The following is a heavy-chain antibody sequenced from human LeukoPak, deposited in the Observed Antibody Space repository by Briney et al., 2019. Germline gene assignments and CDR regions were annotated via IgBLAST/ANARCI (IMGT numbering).Heavy chain of an antibody. J-gene: IGHJ4*02. CDR3: ARTYKKNFDY. CDR1: GFTFRDFY. V-gene: IGHV3-69-1*01. D-gene: IGHD1-1*01. Sequence: GGSLRLSCAAPGFTFRDFYMSWVRQAPGKGLEWVSCFTNSGFISYAGSVQGRFTISRDHDNNSLYLQMNSRTAEHTAVYYCARTYKKNFDYWGQGSLVTVSS. CDR2: FTNSGFI.